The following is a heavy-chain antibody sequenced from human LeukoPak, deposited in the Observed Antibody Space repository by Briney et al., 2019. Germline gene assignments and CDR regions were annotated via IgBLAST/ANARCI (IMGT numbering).Heavy chain of an antibody. CDR3: ARASSGYYLGPDAFDI. Sequence: SETLSLTCTVSGGSISSHYWSWIRQPPGKGLEWIGYIYYSGSTNYNPSLKSRVTISVDTSKNQFSLKLSSVTAADTAVYYCARASSGYYLGPDAFDIWGQGTMVTVSS. D-gene: IGHD3-22*01. CDR2: IYYSGST. V-gene: IGHV4-59*11. CDR1: GGSISSHY. J-gene: IGHJ3*02.